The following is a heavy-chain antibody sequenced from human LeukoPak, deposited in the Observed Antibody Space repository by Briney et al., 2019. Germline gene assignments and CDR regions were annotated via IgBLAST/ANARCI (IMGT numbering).Heavy chain of an antibody. CDR1: GFTVSSNY. CDR3: AKDRPYLGCSGFGKGFYFDS. Sequence: GGSLRLSCAASGFTVSSNYMNWVRQAPGKGLEWVSVIYSGGSTNYADSVKGRFTISRDNSKNTLYLQMNSLGAEDTAIYYCAKDRPYLGCSGFGKGFYFDSWGQGTLVTVSA. V-gene: IGHV3-66*01. CDR2: IYSGGST. D-gene: IGHD2-15*01. J-gene: IGHJ4*02.